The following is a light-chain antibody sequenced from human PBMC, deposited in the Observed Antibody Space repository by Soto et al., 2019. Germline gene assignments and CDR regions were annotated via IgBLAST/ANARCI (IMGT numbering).Light chain of an antibody. Sequence: EIVLTQSPGTLSLSPGERATLSCRASQSVSNNYLAWYQQKPGQAPRLLIYGASNRATGIPARFSGSGSGTEFTLSIGSLQSEDFAVYYCQQYNNWPPTFGQGTKVDIK. CDR3: QQYNNWPPT. CDR2: GAS. V-gene: IGKV3D-15*01. J-gene: IGKJ1*01. CDR1: QSVSNN.